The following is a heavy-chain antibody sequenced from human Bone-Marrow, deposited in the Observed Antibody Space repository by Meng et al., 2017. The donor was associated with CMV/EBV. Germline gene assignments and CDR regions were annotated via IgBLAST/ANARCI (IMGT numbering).Heavy chain of an antibody. CDR3: AILAATEEGPTAYRPVDY. CDR1: GFTFSNYW. D-gene: IGHD3-16*01. Sequence: GGSLRLSCAASGFTFSNYWMSWVRQAPGKGLEWVANIKEDGSETYYVDSLKGGFTISRDNAKNLLYLLMNSLKVDDTAVYYCAILAATEEGPTAYRPVDYWGQGTLVTVSS. V-gene: IGHV3-7*01. J-gene: IGHJ4*02. CDR2: IKEDGSET.